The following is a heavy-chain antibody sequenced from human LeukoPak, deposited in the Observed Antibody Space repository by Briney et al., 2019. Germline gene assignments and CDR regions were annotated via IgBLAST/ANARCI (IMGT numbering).Heavy chain of an antibody. J-gene: IGHJ4*02. CDR3: ARGRWFGELLVY. V-gene: IGHV1-18*01. CDR2: ISAYNGNT. Sequence: VASVKVSCKASGYTFTSYGISWVRQAPGQGLKWTGWISAYNGNTNYAQKLQGRVTMTTDTSTSTAYMELRSLRSDDTAVYYCARGRWFGELLVYWGQGTLVSVSS. D-gene: IGHD3-10*01. CDR1: GYTFTSYG.